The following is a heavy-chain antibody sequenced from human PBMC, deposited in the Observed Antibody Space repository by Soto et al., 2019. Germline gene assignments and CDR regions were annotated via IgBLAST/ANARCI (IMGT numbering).Heavy chain of an antibody. Sequence: EVQLLESGGGLVQPGESLRLSCAASGFTFGGYFMNWVRQAPGKGLEWVSDIDTTGGRTHYAESVRGRFTISRDNSRNTLYLQMNSLRAEETALYYCPKDRHWYGMDVWGQGTTVTVSS. V-gene: IGHV3-23*01. CDR2: IDTTGGRT. J-gene: IGHJ6*02. CDR3: PKDRHWYGMDV. CDR1: GFTFGGYF. D-gene: IGHD1-1*01.